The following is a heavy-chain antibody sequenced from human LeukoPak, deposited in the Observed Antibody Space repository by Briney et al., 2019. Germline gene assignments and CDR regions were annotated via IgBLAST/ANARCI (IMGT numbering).Heavy chain of an antibody. CDR1: GYTFTSYG. J-gene: IGHJ3*02. V-gene: IGHV1-18*01. CDR3: AREKLWFGEQDAFDI. Sequence: VASVKVSCKASGYTFTSYGISWVRQAPGQGLEWMGWISAYNGNTNYAQKLQSRVTMTTDTSTSTAYMELRSLRSDDTAVYYCAREKLWFGEQDAFDIWGQGTMVTVSS. D-gene: IGHD3-10*01. CDR2: ISAYNGNT.